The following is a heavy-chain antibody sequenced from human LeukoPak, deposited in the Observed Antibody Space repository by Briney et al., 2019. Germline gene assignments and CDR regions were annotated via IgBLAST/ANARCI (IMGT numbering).Heavy chain of an antibody. CDR2: INPNSGGT. J-gene: IGHJ3*02. V-gene: IGHV1-2*02. CDR1: GYTFTGYY. Sequence: ASVTVSCKASGYTFTGYYMHWVRQAPGQGLEWMGWINPNSGGTNYAQKFQGRVTMTRDTSISTAYMELSRLRSDDTAVYYCARDLEWLYPGGAFDIWGQGTMVTVSS. CDR3: ARDLEWLYPGGAFDI. D-gene: IGHD3-3*01.